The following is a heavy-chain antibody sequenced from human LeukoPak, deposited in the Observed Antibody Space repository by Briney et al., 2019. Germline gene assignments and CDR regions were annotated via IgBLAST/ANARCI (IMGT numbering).Heavy chain of an antibody. CDR1: GFTFSNYG. CDR2: ISGNSGRT. J-gene: IGHJ3*02. CDR3: AKDPNGDYVGTFDM. Sequence: GGSLRLSCAASGFTFSNYGMSWVRQIPGKGLEWVSFISGNSGRTDYAESAKGRFTISRDNSENTVYLQMNSLRDEDTATYYCAKDPNGDYVGTFDMWGQGTMVTVSS. D-gene: IGHD4-17*01. V-gene: IGHV3-23*01.